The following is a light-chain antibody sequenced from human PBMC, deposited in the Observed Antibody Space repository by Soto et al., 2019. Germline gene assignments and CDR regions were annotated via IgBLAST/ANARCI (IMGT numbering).Light chain of an antibody. V-gene: IGLV1-47*01. J-gene: IGLJ2*01. CDR3: AAWDDSLSGPG. CDR1: SSNIGSNY. CDR2: RNN. Sequence: QSVLTQPPSASGTPGQRVTISCSGSSSNIGSNYVYWYQQLPGTAPKLLIYRNNQRPSGVPDRFSGAKSGTSASLAISGLRCEDEVDYYCAAWDDSLSGPGFGGGTKVTVL.